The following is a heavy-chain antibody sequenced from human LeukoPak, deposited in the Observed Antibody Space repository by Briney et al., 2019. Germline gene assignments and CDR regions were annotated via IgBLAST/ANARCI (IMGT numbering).Heavy chain of an antibody. V-gene: IGHV1-69*04. J-gene: IGHJ6*02. Sequence: ASVKVSCKASGGTFSSYAISWVRQAPGQGLEWMGRIIPILGIASYAQKFQGRVTITADKSTSTAYMELSSLRSEDTAVYYCASISPDYGDYVSSAYYYYGMDVWGQGTTVTVSS. CDR1: GGTFSSYA. D-gene: IGHD4-17*01. CDR3: ASISPDYGDYVSSAYYYYGMDV. CDR2: IIPILGIA.